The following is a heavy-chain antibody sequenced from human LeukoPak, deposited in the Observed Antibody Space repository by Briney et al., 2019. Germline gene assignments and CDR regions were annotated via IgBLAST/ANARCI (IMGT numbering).Heavy chain of an antibody. CDR3: ARDSQPRLRVAAFDY. Sequence: GGSLRLSCAASGFTFSSYSMNWVRQAPGKGLEWVSYISSSSTIYYADSVKGRFTISRDNAKNSLYLQMNSLRAEDTAVYYCARDSQPRLRVAAFDYWGQGTLVTVSS. D-gene: IGHD2-8*02. J-gene: IGHJ4*02. V-gene: IGHV3-48*01. CDR2: ISSSSTI. CDR1: GFTFSSYS.